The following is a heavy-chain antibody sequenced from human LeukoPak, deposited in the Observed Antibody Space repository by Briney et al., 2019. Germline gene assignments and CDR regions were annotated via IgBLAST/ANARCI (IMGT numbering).Heavy chain of an antibody. CDR2: IRSKAHGYTT. CDR3: TDLGVGGDY. Sequence: PGGSLRLSCAASGFNFSDHWMEWVRQAPGKGLEWVARIRSKAHGYTTEYATSVEGRFVISRDDSKNSLSLQMNRLRREDTAVYYSTDLGVGGDYWGQGTLVTVSS. V-gene: IGHV3-72*01. D-gene: IGHD3-3*01. CDR1: GFNFSDHW. J-gene: IGHJ4*02.